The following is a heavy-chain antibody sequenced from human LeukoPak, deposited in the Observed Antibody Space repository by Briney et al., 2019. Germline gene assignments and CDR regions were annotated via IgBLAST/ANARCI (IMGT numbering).Heavy chain of an antibody. D-gene: IGHD6-13*01. V-gene: IGHV1-3*01. Sequence: ASVKVSCTASGYTFTTYAMHWVRQAPGQRLEWMGWINAGNGNTKYSQKFQARVTITRDTSASTAYMELSSLRSEDTAVYYCARDPIGSRWPYYLDYWGQGTLVTVSS. CDR2: INAGNGNT. CDR3: ARDPIGSRWPYYLDY. CDR1: GYTFTTYA. J-gene: IGHJ4*02.